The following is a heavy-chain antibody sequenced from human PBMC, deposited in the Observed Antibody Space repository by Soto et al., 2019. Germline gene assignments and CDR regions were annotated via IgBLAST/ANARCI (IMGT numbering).Heavy chain of an antibody. Sequence: GGSLRLSCAASGFTFSSYGMHWVRQAPGKGLEWVAVIWYDGSNKYYADSVKGRFTISRDNSKNTLYLQMNSLRAEDTAVYYCARGGQIVPDSWFDPWGQGTLVTVSS. J-gene: IGHJ5*02. D-gene: IGHD6-6*01. CDR1: GFTFSSYG. CDR3: ARGGQIVPDSWFDP. CDR2: IWYDGSNK. V-gene: IGHV3-33*01.